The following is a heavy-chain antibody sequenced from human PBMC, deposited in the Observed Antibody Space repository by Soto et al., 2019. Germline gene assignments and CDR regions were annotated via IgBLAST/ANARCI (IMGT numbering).Heavy chain of an antibody. Sequence: SETLSLTCTVAGGSFSSYYWNWIRQPSGKGLEWIGYINDSGSAHCNPSLKSRVTISVDIFKNQFSLKLTSVTAADMAVDYCARGDGYHGYWDQGTMVTVSS. V-gene: IGHV4-59*01. D-gene: IGHD2-21*01. J-gene: IGHJ4*03. CDR2: INDSGSA. CDR3: ARGDGYHGY. CDR1: GGSFSSYY.